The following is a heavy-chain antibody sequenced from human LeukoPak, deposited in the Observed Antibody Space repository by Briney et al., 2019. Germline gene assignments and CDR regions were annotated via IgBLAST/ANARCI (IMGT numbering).Heavy chain of an antibody. V-gene: IGHV3-30*18. Sequence: GGSLRLSCAASGFTFSRYGMHWVRQAPGKGLEWVTIISYDGRNKYYADSVKGRFTISRDNSKNTLYLQMNSLRAEDTAVYYCAKRRRDGYNLGNHPFDYWGQGTLVTVSS. J-gene: IGHJ4*02. CDR1: GFTFSRYG. CDR3: AKRRRDGYNLGNHPFDY. CDR2: ISYDGRNK. D-gene: IGHD5-24*01.